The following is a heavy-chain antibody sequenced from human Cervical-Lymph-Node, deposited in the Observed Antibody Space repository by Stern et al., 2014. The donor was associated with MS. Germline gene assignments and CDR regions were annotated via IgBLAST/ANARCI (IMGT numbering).Heavy chain of an antibody. CDR3: VRDFSEHYESSGPFDF. CDR1: GFSFDDYT. CDR2: MSWDGGIT. Sequence: VQLVQSGGTVVQPGGSLRLSCAASGFSFDDYTMHWVRQAPGKGLEWVSLMSWDGGITGYADSVRGRFTISRDNSKNSLYLHMNSLRPEDTALYYCVRDFSEHYESSGPFDFWGQGTRVTVSS. V-gene: IGHV3-43*01. D-gene: IGHD3-22*01. J-gene: IGHJ4*02.